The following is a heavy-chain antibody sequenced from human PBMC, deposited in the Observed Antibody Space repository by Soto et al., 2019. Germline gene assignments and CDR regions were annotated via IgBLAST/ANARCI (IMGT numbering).Heavy chain of an antibody. CDR3: AREESDTFDY. V-gene: IGHV3-21*01. CDR1: GFTFSSYI. CDR2: ISSGSDYI. J-gene: IGHJ4*02. Sequence: EVQLVESGGGLVKPGGSLRLSCAASGFTFSSYIMNWVRQAPGKGLEWVSSISSGSDYISYADSVKGRFTVSRDNAKNSLYLQMNSLRVGDTAVYFCAREESDTFDYWGQGTLVSVSS.